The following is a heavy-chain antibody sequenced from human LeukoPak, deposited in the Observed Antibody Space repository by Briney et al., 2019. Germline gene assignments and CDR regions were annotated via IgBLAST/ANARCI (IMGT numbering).Heavy chain of an antibody. J-gene: IGHJ4*02. CDR1: EFTFSRYR. V-gene: IGHV3-7*01. CDR3: ARDGSYGGFDY. CDR2: IKQDGSEK. Sequence: PGGSLRLSCVASEFTFSRYRMSWVRQAPGKGLEWVANIKQDGSEKYYVDSVKGRFTISRDNAKNSLYLQMNSLRAEDTAVYYCARDGSYGGFDYWGQGTLVTVSS. D-gene: IGHD5-18*01.